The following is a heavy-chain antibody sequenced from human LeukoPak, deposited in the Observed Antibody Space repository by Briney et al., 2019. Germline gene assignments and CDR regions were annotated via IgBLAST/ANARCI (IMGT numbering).Heavy chain of an antibody. CDR3: AKDYFRDLWFGELWSPSDYFDY. V-gene: IGHV3-23*01. J-gene: IGHJ4*02. CDR2: ISGSGGST. Sequence: GGSLRLSCAASGFTFSSYAMSWVRQAPGKGLEWVSAISGSGGSTYYADSVKGRFTISRDNSKNTLYLQMNSLRAEDTAVYYCAKDYFRDLWFGELWSPSDYFDYWGQGTLVTVSS. CDR1: GFTFSSYA. D-gene: IGHD3-10*01.